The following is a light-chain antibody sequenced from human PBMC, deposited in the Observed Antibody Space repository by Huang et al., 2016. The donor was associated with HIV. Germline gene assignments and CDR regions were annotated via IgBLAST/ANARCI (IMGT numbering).Light chain of an antibody. CDR2: DAS. CDR3: QQRSNWPPFT. CDR1: QKINTY. V-gene: IGKV3-11*01. J-gene: IGKJ3*01. Sequence: EILLTHSPATLSLSPGERATLSCKASQKINTYLAWDQQKPGQAPRLLISDASTRAPDTTDRFRGSGSGTDFTLTITNLEPEEFAVYFCQQRSNWPPFTFGPGTKVDRK.